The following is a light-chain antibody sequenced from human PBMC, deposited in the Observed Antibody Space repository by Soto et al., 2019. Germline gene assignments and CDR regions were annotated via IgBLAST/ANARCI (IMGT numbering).Light chain of an antibody. CDR2: AAY. J-gene: IGKJ1*01. CDR3: QQSYSTPPA. Sequence: DIQMTQSPSSLSASVGDRVTITCRASQSISSYLNWYQQKPGKAPKLLIYAAYSLQSGVQSRFSGSGSGTDFTLTIRGLQPEDFATYYCQQSYSTPPAFGQGTKVDIK. CDR1: QSISSY. V-gene: IGKV1-39*01.